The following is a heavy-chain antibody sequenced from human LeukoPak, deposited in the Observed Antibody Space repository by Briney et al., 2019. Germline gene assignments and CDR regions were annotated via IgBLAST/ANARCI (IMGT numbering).Heavy chain of an antibody. Sequence: SETLSLTCTVSGGSISSYYWSWIRQPPGKGLEWIGYIYYSGSTNYNPSLQSRVTISVDTSKNQFSLKLSSVTAADTAVYYCARLLRGSGSYYDYWGQGTLVTVSS. J-gene: IGHJ4*02. V-gene: IGHV4-59*08. CDR3: ARLLRGSGSYYDY. D-gene: IGHD3-10*01. CDR2: IYYSGST. CDR1: GGSISSYY.